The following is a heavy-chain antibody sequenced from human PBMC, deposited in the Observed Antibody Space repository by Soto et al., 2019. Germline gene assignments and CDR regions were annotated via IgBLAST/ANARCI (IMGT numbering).Heavy chain of an antibody. V-gene: IGHV3-21*01. Sequence: GGSLRLSCAASGFTFSSYSMNWVRQAPGKGLEWVSSISSSSSYIYYADSVKGRFTISRDNAKNSLYLQMNSLRAEDTAVYYCAREKTPEYSGYDGSLGYWGQGTLVTVSS. CDR2: ISSSSSYI. J-gene: IGHJ4*02. CDR3: AREKTPEYSGYDGSLGY. D-gene: IGHD5-12*01. CDR1: GFTFSSYS.